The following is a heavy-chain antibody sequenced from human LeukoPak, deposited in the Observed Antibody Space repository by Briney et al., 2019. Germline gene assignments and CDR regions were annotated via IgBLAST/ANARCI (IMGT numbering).Heavy chain of an antibody. CDR3: TRALGSDY. J-gene: IGHJ4*02. CDR2: INPNSGGT. D-gene: IGHD1-26*01. Sequence: ASVKVSCKASGYTFTDYYLNWVRQAPGQGLEWMAWINPNSGGTNYAQKFQGRVTMTRDTSISTAYMELSSLRSDDTAMYYCTRALGSDYWGQGTLVTVSS. V-gene: IGHV1-2*02. CDR1: GYTFTDYY.